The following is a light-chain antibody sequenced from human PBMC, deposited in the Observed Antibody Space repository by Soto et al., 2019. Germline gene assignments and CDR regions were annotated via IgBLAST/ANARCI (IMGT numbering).Light chain of an antibody. CDR2: AAS. CDR1: QSISSY. CDR3: QQSYSNPWT. Sequence: DIQMTQSPSSLSASVGDRVTITCRASQSISSYLHWYQQRPGKAPKVLISAASTLQSGVPSRFSGSGSGTDFTLTISSLQPEDSATYYCQQSYSNPWTFGQGTKVEIK. J-gene: IGKJ1*01. V-gene: IGKV1-39*01.